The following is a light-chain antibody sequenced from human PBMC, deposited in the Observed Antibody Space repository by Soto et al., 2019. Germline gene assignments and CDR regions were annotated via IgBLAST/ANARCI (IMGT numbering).Light chain of an antibody. CDR1: QSISSS. Sequence: EIGMTQSPATLSVSPGERATLSCRASQSISSSLAWYQHKPGQAPRLLIYGAYTRATGIPARFSGSGSGTEFTLTISSLQSEDFAVYFCQQYSNWPPVTFGQGTKVEIK. CDR3: QQYSNWPPVT. CDR2: GAY. V-gene: IGKV3-15*01. J-gene: IGKJ1*01.